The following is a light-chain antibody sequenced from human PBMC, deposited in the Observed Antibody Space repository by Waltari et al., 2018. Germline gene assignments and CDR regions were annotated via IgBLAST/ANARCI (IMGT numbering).Light chain of an antibody. Sequence: VLTQSPGTLSLSPGESATLSCRASQSITKKFFAWYQQKPGQAPRLLIYGASSRAAGIPDRVSGSGSGTDFTLTISRLEPEDSAVYYCQQYGSSVMYTFGQGTKLEIK. CDR3: QQYGSSVMYT. CDR2: GAS. CDR1: QSITKKF. J-gene: IGKJ2*01. V-gene: IGKV3-20*01.